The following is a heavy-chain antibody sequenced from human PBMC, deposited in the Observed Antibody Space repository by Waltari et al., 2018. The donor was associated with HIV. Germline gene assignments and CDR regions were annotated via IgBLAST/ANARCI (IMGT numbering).Heavy chain of an antibody. V-gene: IGHV4-34*02. D-gene: IGHD7-27*01. CDR2: INHSGSI. J-gene: IGHJ6*02. Sequence: QVRLQQWGAGLLKPSETLSLPCAVYGGSVNGYYWSWIRQPPGKGLECIGEINHSGSIKYNPSLKSRVIISVDRYKNQFSLKLTSVTAADTALYYCARGSWGSGMDVWGRGTTVIVSS. CDR1: GGSVNGYY. CDR3: ARGSWGSGMDV.